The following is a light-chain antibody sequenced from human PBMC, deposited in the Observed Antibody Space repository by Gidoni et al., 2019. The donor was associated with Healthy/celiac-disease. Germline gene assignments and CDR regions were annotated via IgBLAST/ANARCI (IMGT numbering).Light chain of an antibody. V-gene: IGKV3-20*01. CDR1: QSVSSSY. CDR3: QQYGSSPPVT. CDR2: GAS. J-gene: IGKJ5*01. Sequence: EIVLTQSTGTLSSSPGERATLSCRASQSVSSSYLAWYQQKPGQAPRLRIYGASSRATGIPDRFSGSGSGTDFTFTLSILGPESFALSYCQQYGSSPPVTFXHXTRLEIK.